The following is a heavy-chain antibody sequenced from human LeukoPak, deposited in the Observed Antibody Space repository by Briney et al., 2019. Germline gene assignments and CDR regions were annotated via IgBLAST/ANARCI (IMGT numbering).Heavy chain of an antibody. V-gene: IGHV3-21*01. CDR2: ISTSSSYI. CDR1: GFAFSTSN. Sequence: GGSLRLSCAASGFAFSTSNMNWVRQAPGKGLEWVSSISTSSSYISYTDSVKGRFTISRDNAKNSLYLQMNSLRAEDTAMYYCARGRGSSRDFDYWGQGTPVTVSS. J-gene: IGHJ4*02. D-gene: IGHD2-2*01. CDR3: ARGRGSSRDFDY.